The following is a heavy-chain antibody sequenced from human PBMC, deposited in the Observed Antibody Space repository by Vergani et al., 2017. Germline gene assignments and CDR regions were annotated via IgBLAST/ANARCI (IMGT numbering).Heavy chain of an antibody. CDR3: ARWFTMIV. CDR1: GGSISSYY. V-gene: IGHV4-59*01. J-gene: IGHJ4*02. D-gene: IGHD3-22*01. Sequence: QVQLQESGPGLVKPSETLSLTCTVSGGSISSYYWSWIRQPPGKGLEWIGYIYYSGSTNYNPSLKSRVTISVDTSKNQFSLKLSSVTAEDTAVYYCARWFTMIVWGQGTLVTVSS. CDR2: IYYSGST.